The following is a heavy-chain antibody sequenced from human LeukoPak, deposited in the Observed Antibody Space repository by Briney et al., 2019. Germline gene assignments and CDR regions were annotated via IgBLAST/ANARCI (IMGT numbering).Heavy chain of an antibody. V-gene: IGHV4-59*01. CDR1: GGSISSYY. CDR2: IYYSGST. Sequence: SETLSLTCTVSGGSISSYYWSWIRQPPGKGLEWIGYIYYSGSTNYNPSLKSRVTISVDTSKNQFSLKLSSVTAADTAVYYCARLDSCGYYHNYYYYYGMDVWGQGTTVTVSS. CDR3: ARLDSCGYYHNYYYYYGMDV. D-gene: IGHD3-22*01. J-gene: IGHJ6*02.